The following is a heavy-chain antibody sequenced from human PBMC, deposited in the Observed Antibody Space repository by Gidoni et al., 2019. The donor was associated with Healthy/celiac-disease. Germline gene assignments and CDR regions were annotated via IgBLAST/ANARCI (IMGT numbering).Heavy chain of an antibody. CDR3: ASPSVVPAAGGTFDY. CDR1: VFTFSSYS. Sequence: EVQLVESGGGLVKPGGSLRLSCAASVFTFSSYSMNWVRQAPGKGLEWVSSISSSSSYIYYADSVKGRFTISRDNAKNSLYLQMNSLRAEDTAVYYCASPSVVPAAGGTFDYWGQGTLVTVSS. J-gene: IGHJ4*02. V-gene: IGHV3-21*01. D-gene: IGHD2-2*01. CDR2: ISSSSSYI.